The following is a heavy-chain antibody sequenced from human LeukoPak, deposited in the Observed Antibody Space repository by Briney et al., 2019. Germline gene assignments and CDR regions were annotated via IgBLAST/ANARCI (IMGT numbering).Heavy chain of an antibody. CDR2: IWYDGSNK. CDR3: TRDGYCSSTSCAPGYD. CDR1: GFTFSSYG. D-gene: IGHD2-2*03. J-gene: IGHJ4*02. Sequence: GGSLRLSCAASGFTFSSYGMHWVRQAPGKGLEWVAVIWYDGSNKYYADSVKGRFTISRDNSKNTLYLQMNSLRAEDTAVYYCTRDGYCSSTSCAPGYDWGQGTLVTVSS. V-gene: IGHV3-33*01.